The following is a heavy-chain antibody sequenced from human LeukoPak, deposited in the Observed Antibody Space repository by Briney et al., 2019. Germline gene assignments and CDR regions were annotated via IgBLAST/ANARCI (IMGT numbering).Heavy chain of an antibody. Sequence: GGTLRLSCAASGFSFDDYAMYWVRQAPGKGLEWVSFIDWDGGTTYYADSVKGRFTISRDNSKNSLHLQMNSLRAEDTALYYCAKVTDSSGYGWCDYWGQGTLVTVSS. J-gene: IGHJ4*02. CDR1: GFSFDDYA. CDR2: IDWDGGTT. CDR3: AKVTDSSGYGWCDY. V-gene: IGHV3-43D*03. D-gene: IGHD3-22*01.